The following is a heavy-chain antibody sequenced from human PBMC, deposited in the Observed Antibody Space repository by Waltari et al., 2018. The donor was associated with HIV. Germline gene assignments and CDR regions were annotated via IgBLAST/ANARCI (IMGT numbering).Heavy chain of an antibody. J-gene: IGHJ6*02. V-gene: IGHV1-18*01. CDR3: ARDRVSEADDFWSGYGMHV. CDR2: ISPYNDNT. D-gene: IGHD3-3*01. Sequence: QVHLVQSGAEMKQPGASVQVSCKTVGYTFIRHGITWVRKAPGQGHEWMGWISPYNDNTNFVQKLQGRVTLTTDPSTSTAYMELRNLRSDDTAVYYCARDRVSEADDFWSGYGMHVWGQGTTVNVSS. CDR1: GYTFIRHG.